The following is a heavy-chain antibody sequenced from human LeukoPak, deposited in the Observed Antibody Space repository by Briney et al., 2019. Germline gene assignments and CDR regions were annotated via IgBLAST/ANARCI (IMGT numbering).Heavy chain of an antibody. CDR2: INPNSGGT. Sequence: ASVKVSCKASGYTFTGYYMHWGRQAPGQGLEWMGWINPNSGGTNYAQKFQGRVTMTRDTSISTAYMELSRLRSDDTAVYYCARSPREYSSIWYLPFDYWGQGTLVTVSS. CDR1: GYTFTGYY. D-gene: IGHD6-13*01. V-gene: IGHV1-2*02. CDR3: ARSPREYSSIWYLPFDY. J-gene: IGHJ4*02.